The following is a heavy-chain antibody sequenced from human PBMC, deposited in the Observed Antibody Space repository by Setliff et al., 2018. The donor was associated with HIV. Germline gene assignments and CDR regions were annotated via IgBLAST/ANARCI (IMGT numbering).Heavy chain of an antibody. CDR2: IYDSGTT. Sequence: PSETLSLTCTVSSYSITSGRFWGWIRQPPGMGLEWIGSIYDSGTTYYNPSLQGRVTISIDTSKNQFSLKLSSVTAADTAVYYCARTYDDYWIWGQGALVTVSS. J-gene: IGHJ4*02. D-gene: IGHD4-17*01. CDR1: SYSITSGRF. CDR3: ARTYDDYWI. V-gene: IGHV4-38-2*02.